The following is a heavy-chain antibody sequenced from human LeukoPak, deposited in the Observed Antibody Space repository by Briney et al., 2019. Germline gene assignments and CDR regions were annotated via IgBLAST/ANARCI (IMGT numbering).Heavy chain of an antibody. CDR2: IKQDGSEK. V-gene: IGHV3-7*01. CDR3: ARRRSAEYSSYSYYMDV. CDR1: GFTFSSYW. D-gene: IGHD6-6*01. Sequence: GGSLRLSCAASGFTFSSYWMSWVRQAPGKGLEWVANIKQDGSEKYYVDSVKGRFTISRDNAKNSLYLQMNSLRAEDTAVYYCARRRSAEYSSYSYYMDVWGKGTTVTVSS. J-gene: IGHJ6*03.